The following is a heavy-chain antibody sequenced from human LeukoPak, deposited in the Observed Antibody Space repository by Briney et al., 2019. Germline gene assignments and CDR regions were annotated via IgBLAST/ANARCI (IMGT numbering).Heavy chain of an antibody. Sequence: GGSLRLSCAASGFTLITYAMSWVRQNPGKGLEWVAATSSSDAGTYHADSVRGRFTTSRDNSKNTLYLQMNSLRAEDAAVYFCAKAPVTSCRGAYCYPFDSWGQGTLVTVSS. D-gene: IGHD2-21*01. CDR1: GFTLITYA. CDR3: AKAPVTSCRGAYCYPFDS. J-gene: IGHJ4*02. V-gene: IGHV3-23*01. CDR2: TSSSDAGT.